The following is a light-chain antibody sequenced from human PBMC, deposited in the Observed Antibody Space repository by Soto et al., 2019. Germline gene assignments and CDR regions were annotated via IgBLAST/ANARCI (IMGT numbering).Light chain of an antibody. Sequence: QSALTKPASVSGSPGQSITISCSGTSSDVGAYNYVSWYQQYPGKAPKLMIYEVSYRPSGGSHRVSGSKSGNTASLTISLLQAEYEDDYYCSSSTRSSILVFGKGTKLTVL. CDR2: EVS. CDR1: SSDVGAYNY. CDR3: SSSTRSSILV. J-gene: IGLJ1*01. V-gene: IGLV2-14*01.